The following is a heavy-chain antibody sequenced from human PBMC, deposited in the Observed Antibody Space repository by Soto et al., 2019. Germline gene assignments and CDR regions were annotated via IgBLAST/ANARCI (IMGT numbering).Heavy chain of an antibody. Sequence: QPRGTLRLSCATSVFTCSDSPMHWVRQASGRGLEWLGRIGDKGNTYATVFAASLKGRFIISRDDSKNTTYLQMKSLKTEDTAVYYCARQWGDFPDHWGQGTLVTVSS. D-gene: IGHD3-16*01. V-gene: IGHV3-73*01. CDR1: VFTCSDSP. J-gene: IGHJ5*02. CDR3: ARQWGDFPDH. CDR2: IGDKGNTYAT.